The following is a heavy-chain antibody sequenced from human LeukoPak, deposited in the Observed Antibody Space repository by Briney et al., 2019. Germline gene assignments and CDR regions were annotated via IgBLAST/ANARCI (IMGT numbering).Heavy chain of an antibody. CDR2: IYPGDSHT. D-gene: IGHD1-1*01. CDR3: ATGETDYYFDY. Sequence: GESLKISCKGSGYSFKNYWIAWVRQMPGKGLEWMGIIYPGDSHTRYSPSFQGQVTISVDKSITTAYLQWSSLKASDTAIYYCATGETDYYFDYWGQGTLVTVSS. CDR1: GYSFKNYW. V-gene: IGHV5-51*01. J-gene: IGHJ4*02.